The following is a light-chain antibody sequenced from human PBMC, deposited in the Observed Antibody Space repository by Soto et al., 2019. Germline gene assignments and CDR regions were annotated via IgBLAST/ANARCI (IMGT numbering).Light chain of an antibody. Sequence: DIVMTQSPASLAVSLGERATINCKSSQSIFYSSDNKNFLGWYQQKPGQSPKLLISWASTRESGVPDRFSGSGSGADFTLTIISLQAEDVAVYYCHQYHTPPYTFGKGTKVDIK. CDR2: WAS. CDR1: QSIFYSSDNKNF. V-gene: IGKV4-1*01. J-gene: IGKJ2*01. CDR3: HQYHTPPYT.